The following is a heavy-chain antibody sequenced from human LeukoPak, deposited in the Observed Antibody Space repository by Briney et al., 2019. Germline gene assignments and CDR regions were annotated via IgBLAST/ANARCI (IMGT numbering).Heavy chain of an antibody. CDR1: GGSISSYY. CDR2: IHYSGST. Sequence: PSETLSLTCSVSGGSISSYYWSWIRQPPGKGLEWIGYIHYSGSTNYNPSLKSRVTISVDTSKNQFSLKLSSVTAADTAVYYCARVDSSGWYGFDYWGQGTLVTVSS. D-gene: IGHD6-19*01. J-gene: IGHJ4*02. V-gene: IGHV4-59*01. CDR3: ARVDSSGWYGFDY.